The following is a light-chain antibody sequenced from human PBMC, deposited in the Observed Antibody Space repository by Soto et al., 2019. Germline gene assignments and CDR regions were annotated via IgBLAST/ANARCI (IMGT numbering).Light chain of an antibody. Sequence: DIQMTQSPSTLSGSVGDRVTITCRASQTISSWLAWYQQKPGKAPKLLIYKASTLKSGVPSRFSGSGSGTEFTLTISSLQPDDFATYYCQHYNSYETFGQGTKVEIK. V-gene: IGKV1-5*03. CDR3: QHYNSYET. J-gene: IGKJ1*01. CDR1: QTISSW. CDR2: KAS.